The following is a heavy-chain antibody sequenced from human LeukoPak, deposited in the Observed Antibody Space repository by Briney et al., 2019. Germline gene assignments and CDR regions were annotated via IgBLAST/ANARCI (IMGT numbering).Heavy chain of an antibody. V-gene: IGHV4-39*07. CDR3: AGESLGWGASDY. CDR1: SGSISNSNYY. D-gene: IGHD1-26*01. Sequence: SETLSLTCTVSSGSISNSNYYWGWIRQPPGKGLEWIGRLYTSGSTNYNPSLKSRVTMSIDTSKYLFSLSLTSVTAADTAVYFCAGESLGWGASDYWGQGTLVTVSS. CDR2: LYTSGST. J-gene: IGHJ4*02.